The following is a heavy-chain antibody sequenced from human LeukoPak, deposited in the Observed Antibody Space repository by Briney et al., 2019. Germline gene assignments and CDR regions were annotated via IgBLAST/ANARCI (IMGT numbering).Heavy chain of an antibody. J-gene: IGHJ3*02. D-gene: IGHD6-13*01. CDR1: GYTFTSYG. CDR3: AREELDAAAGPDAFDI. V-gene: IGHV1-18*01. Sequence: ASVKVSCKASGYTFTSYGISWVRQAPGQGLELMGWISAYNGNTNYAQKLQGRVTMTTDTSTSTGYMELRRLRSDDTAVYYCAREELDAAAGPDAFDIWGQGTMVTVSS. CDR2: ISAYNGNT.